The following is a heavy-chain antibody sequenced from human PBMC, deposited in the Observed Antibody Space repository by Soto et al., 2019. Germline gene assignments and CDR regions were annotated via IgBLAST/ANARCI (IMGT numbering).Heavy chain of an antibody. J-gene: IGHJ4*02. CDR2: ISHDGSNN. CDR3: ALAPVRYDFWSGYYRPATNPQDY. CDR1: GFTFSSYG. Sequence: ARCVRLSCAASGFTFSSYGTHCVRQPPSKGLEWEAGISHDGSNNYYADSVKGRFTISRDNSKNTLYLQMNSLRAEDTAVYYCALAPVRYDFWSGYYRPATNPQDYWAQGTMVTVSS. V-gene: IGHV3-30*03. D-gene: IGHD3-3*01.